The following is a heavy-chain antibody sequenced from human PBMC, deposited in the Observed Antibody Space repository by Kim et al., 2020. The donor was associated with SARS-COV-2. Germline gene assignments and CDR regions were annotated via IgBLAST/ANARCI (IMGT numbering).Heavy chain of an antibody. V-gene: IGHV3-33*08. Sequence: GGSLRLSCAASGFTFSSYGMHWVRQAPAKGLEWVAVIWYDGSKTYYADSVRGRFTISRDNSKNTLYLQMNSLRAEDTAVFYCASSGTHSSFDYWGQGTLVTVSS. CDR3: ASSGTHSSFDY. CDR1: GFTFSSYG. D-gene: IGHD1-26*01. CDR2: IWYDGSKT. J-gene: IGHJ4*02.